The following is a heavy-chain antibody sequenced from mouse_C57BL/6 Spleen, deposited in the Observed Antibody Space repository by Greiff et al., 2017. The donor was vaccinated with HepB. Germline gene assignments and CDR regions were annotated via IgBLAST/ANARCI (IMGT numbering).Heavy chain of an antibody. D-gene: IGHD4-1*01. CDR3: ARSRTGAMDY. CDR1: GYTFTSYW. J-gene: IGHJ4*01. V-gene: IGHV1-61*01. Sequence: VQLQQSGAELVRPGSSVKLSCKASGYTFTSYWMDWVKQRPGQGLEWIGNIYPSDSETHYNQKFKDKATLTVDKSSSTAYMQLSSLTSEDSAVYDCARSRTGAMDYWGQGTSVTVSS. CDR2: IYPSDSET.